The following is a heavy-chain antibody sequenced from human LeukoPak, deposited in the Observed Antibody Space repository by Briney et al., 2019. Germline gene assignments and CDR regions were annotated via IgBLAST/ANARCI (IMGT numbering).Heavy chain of an antibody. CDR3: ASDGSHYYDSSGRPPEFDY. J-gene: IGHJ4*02. D-gene: IGHD3-22*01. CDR2: ISYDGINK. Sequence: PGGSLRVSCAASGFTFSSYAMHWVRPAPGKGLGWVAVISYDGINKYYADSVKGRFTISRDNSKNTLYLQMNSLRAEDTAVYHCASDGSHYYDSSGRPPEFDYWGQGTLVTVSS. V-gene: IGHV3-30-3*01. CDR1: GFTFSSYA.